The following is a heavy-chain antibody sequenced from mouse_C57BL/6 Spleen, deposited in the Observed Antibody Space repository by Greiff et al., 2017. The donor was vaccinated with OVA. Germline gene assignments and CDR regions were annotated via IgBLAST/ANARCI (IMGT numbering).Heavy chain of an antibody. D-gene: IGHD2-3*01. CDR3: ARGVTYFGG. CDR2: IDPEDGET. Sequence: VQLQQSGAELVKPGASVTLSCTASGFNIKDYYMHWVKQRTEHGLEWIGRIDPEDGETKYAPKFQGKATITADTSSNTAYLQLSSLTSEDSAVYYWARGVTYFGGWGKGTTLTVSS. J-gene: IGHJ2*01. CDR1: GFNIKDYY. V-gene: IGHV14-2*01.